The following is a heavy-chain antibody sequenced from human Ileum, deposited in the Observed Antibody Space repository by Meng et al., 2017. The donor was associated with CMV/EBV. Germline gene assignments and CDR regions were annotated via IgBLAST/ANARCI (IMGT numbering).Heavy chain of an antibody. Sequence: GPRRLPPASTISLPRSATVGSFISHHRTWIREPAANGLEWIGRMHPTETTDDNPSLRSRVRMSLDKAKNQFSLKLTSVTAADTAVYYCARAAARGVPVDLWGQGTLVTVSS. CDR2: MHPTETT. J-gene: IGHJ5*02. CDR3: ARAAARGVPVDL. D-gene: IGHD3-10*01. CDR1: VGSFISHH. V-gene: IGHV4-4*07.